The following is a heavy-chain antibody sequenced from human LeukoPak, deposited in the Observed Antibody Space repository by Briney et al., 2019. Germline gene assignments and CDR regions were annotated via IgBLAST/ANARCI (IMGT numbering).Heavy chain of an antibody. D-gene: IGHD6-19*01. V-gene: IGHV3-30*18. CDR3: AKDHAAVAGYYFDY. CDR2: ISYDGSNK. CDR1: GFTFSSYG. Sequence: GRSLRLSCAASGFTFSSYGMHWVRQAPGKGLEWVAVISYDGSNKYYADPVKGRFTISRDNSKNTLYLQMNSLRAEDTAVYYCAKDHAAVAGYYFDYWGQGTLVTVSS. J-gene: IGHJ4*02.